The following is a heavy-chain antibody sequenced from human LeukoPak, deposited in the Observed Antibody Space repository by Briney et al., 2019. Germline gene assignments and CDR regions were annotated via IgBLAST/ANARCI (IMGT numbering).Heavy chain of an antibody. CDR3: ARRVSSSSWYSWFDP. D-gene: IGHD6-13*01. CDR2: IYYSGST. V-gene: IGHV4-39*07. J-gene: IGHJ5*02. CDR1: GGSISSSSYS. Sequence: SETLSLTCTVSGGSISSSSYSWGWIRQPPGKGLEWIGSIYYSGSTNYNPSLKSRVTISVDTSKNQFSLKLSSVTAADTAVYYCARRVSSSSWYSWFDPWGQGTLVTVSS.